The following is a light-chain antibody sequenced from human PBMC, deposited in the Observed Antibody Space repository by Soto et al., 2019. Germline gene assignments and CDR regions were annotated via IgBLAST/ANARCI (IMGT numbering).Light chain of an antibody. CDR2: GAS. J-gene: IGKJ4*01. Sequence: EIVMTQTPATLSVSPGERATLSCRASQSVSSNLAWYQHKPGQAASLLIHGASTRATGIPARFSGSGSGTEFTLTISSLQSEDFAVYYCQQDNKWPLTFGGGTKVEIK. V-gene: IGKV3-15*01. CDR3: QQDNKWPLT. CDR1: QSVSSN.